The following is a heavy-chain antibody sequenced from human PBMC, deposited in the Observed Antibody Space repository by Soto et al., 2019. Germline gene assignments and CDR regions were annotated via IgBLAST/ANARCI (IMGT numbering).Heavy chain of an antibody. J-gene: IGHJ4*02. CDR1: GGSISSYY. D-gene: IGHD6-19*01. CDR3: ARQSGYSSGWYPD. Sequence: QVQLQESGPGLVKPSETLSLTCTVSGGSISSYYWSWIRQPPGKGLEWIGYIYYSGSTNYNPSLKSRVTISVHTSKNQFTLKLSSVTAADTAVYYCARQSGYSSGWYPDGGQGTLVTVSS. CDR2: IYYSGST. V-gene: IGHV4-59*08.